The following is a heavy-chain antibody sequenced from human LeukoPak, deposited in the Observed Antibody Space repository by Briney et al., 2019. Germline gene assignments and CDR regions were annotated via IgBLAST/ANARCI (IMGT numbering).Heavy chain of an antibody. D-gene: IGHD6-13*01. J-gene: IGHJ4*02. CDR2: INHSGST. Sequence: HPSETLSLTCAVYGGSFSTYYWSWIRQPPGKGLEWVGEINHSGSTNYNPSLKSRVTISVDTSKNQFSLRLSSVTAADTAVYYGATGRGPQLVDWGQGTLVTVSS. V-gene: IGHV4-34*01. CDR1: GGSFSTYY. CDR3: ATGRGPQLVD.